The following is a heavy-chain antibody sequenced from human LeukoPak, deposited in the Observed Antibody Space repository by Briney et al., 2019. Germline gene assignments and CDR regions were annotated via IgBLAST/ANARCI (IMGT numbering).Heavy chain of an antibody. V-gene: IGHV1-2*02. CDR3: ARDSTFLEWLYYFDF. J-gene: IGHJ4*02. D-gene: IGHD3-3*02. CDR2: INPNSGGT. CDR1: GYTFTGYY. Sequence: ASVHVSCKASGYTFTGYYMHWVRQAPGKGRAWMGWINPNSGGTNYAQKFQGRVTITRDTSISTAYMELSRLRSDDTGVYYCARDSTFLEWLYYFDFWGQGSLVSVSS.